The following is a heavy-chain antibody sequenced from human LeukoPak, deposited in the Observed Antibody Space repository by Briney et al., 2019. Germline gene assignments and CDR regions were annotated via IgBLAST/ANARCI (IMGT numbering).Heavy chain of an antibody. J-gene: IGHJ4*02. CDR2: ISGSGGST. CDR3: ARVAPGLCFDY. V-gene: IGHV3-23*01. Sequence: PGGSLRLSRAASGFTFSSYAMRWVRQAPGKGLEWVLAISGSGGSTYYADSVKGRFTTSRDNSKNTLYLQMNSLRAEDTAVYYCARVAPGLCFDYWGQGTLVTVSS. CDR1: GFTFSSYA. D-gene: IGHD6-25*01.